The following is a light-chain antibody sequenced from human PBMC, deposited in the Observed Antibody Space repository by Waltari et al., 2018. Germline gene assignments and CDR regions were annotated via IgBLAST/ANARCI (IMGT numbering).Light chain of an antibody. CDR3: QQYNNWLPFT. J-gene: IGKJ2*01. Sequence: EIVMTQSPATLSVSPGESATLSCRASQSIRSKLAWYPQKPGQAPRLLFYGGSVRATGIPGRFSVSGSGTEFTLTISSLQSEDIAVYYCQQYNNWLPFTFGQGTKLEIK. V-gene: IGKV3-15*01. CDR2: GGS. CDR1: QSIRSK.